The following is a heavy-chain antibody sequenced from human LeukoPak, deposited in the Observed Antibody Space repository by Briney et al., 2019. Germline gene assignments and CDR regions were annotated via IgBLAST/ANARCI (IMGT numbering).Heavy chain of an antibody. V-gene: IGHV3-74*01. D-gene: IGHD3-10*01. J-gene: IGHJ5*02. CDR3: ARVRGESPRWFDP. Sequence: PGGSLRLSCAASGFTLSSYAMHWVRQAPGKGLVWVSRINSDGSSTNYADSVKGRFTISRDNAKNTLYLQMNSLRAEDTAVYYCARVRGESPRWFDPWGQGTLVTVSS. CDR1: GFTLSSYA. CDR2: INSDGSST.